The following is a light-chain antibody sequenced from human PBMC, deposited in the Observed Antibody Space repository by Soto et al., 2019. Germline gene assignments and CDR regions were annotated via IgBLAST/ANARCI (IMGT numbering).Light chain of an antibody. Sequence: IRMPQSPSSLSASTGDRVTITCRASQGISSYLAWYQQKPGKAPKLLIYAASTLQSGVPSRFSGSGSGTDFTLTISCLQSEDFATYYCQQYYSYPRTFGQGTKV. J-gene: IGKJ1*01. CDR3: QQYYSYPRT. CDR1: QGISSY. V-gene: IGKV1-8*01. CDR2: AAS.